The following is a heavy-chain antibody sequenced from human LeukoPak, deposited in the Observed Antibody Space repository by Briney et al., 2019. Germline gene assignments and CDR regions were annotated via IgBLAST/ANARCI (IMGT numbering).Heavy chain of an antibody. Sequence: PGGSLRLSCAASGFTFSSYWMGWVRQAPGKGLEWVANIKQDGSEKYYVDSVKGRFTISRDNAKNSLYLQMNSLRAEDTAVYYCARDSSGWYGPWSDAFDIWGQGTMVTVSS. CDR2: IKQDGSEK. V-gene: IGHV3-7*01. D-gene: IGHD6-19*01. CDR3: ARDSSGWYGPWSDAFDI. J-gene: IGHJ3*02. CDR1: GFTFSSYW.